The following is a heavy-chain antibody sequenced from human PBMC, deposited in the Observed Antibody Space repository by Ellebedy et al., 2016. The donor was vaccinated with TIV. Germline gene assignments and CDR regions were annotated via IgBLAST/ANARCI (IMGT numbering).Heavy chain of an antibody. D-gene: IGHD3-22*01. V-gene: IGHV3-21*01. J-gene: IGHJ4*02. Sequence: GESLKISXAASGFTFSSYGMNWVRQAPGKGLEWVSSISSSSSYIYYADSVKGRFTISRDNAKNSLYLQMNSLRAEDTAVYYCARAPRYYYDSSGHGYWGQGTLVTVSS. CDR3: ARAPRYYYDSSGHGY. CDR1: GFTFSSYG. CDR2: ISSSSSYI.